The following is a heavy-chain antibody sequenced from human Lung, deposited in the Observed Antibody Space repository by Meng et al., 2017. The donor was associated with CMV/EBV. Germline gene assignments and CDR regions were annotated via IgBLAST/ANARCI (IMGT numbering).Heavy chain of an antibody. CDR1: GYTFTKYW. CDR2: VYPGDSDM. J-gene: IGHJ6*02. V-gene: IGHV5-51*01. Sequence: KVSCXGSGYTFTKYWIGWVRQMPGKGLEWMGSVYPGDSDMRYSPSFQGQVTITADKSINTAYLQWSSLKASDSAMYYCARRGEDSSLPDYYFYGMDVWGQGTTVTVSS. D-gene: IGHD6-6*01. CDR3: ARRGEDSSLPDYYFYGMDV.